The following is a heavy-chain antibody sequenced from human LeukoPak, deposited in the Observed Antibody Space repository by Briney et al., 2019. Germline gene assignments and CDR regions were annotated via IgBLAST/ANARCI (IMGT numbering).Heavy chain of an antibody. V-gene: IGHV3-66*01. CDR3: ARDQDYYDSSGYSF. D-gene: IGHD3-22*01. J-gene: IGHJ4*02. CDR1: GFTVSSNY. Sequence: GGSLRLSCAASGFTVSSNYMSWVRQAPGKGLEWVSVIYSGGSTYYADSVKGRFTISRDNSKNALYLQMNSLRAEDTAVYYCARDQDYYDSSGYSFWGQGTLVTVSS. CDR2: IYSGGST.